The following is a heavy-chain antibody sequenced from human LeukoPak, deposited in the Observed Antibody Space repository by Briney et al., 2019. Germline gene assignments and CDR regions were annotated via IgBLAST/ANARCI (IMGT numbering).Heavy chain of an antibody. CDR2: MTSVTYI. V-gene: IGHV3-21*01. CDR3: ASADYYGSGSHYTFRGLDY. Sequence: PGGSLRLSCAASGFAFSSYSMHWVRQAPGKGLEWVSSMTSVTYIYYAASVKCRFTISRDNAKNSLYLQMNNLRVEDTAVYYCASADYYGSGSHYTFRGLDYWGQGTLVTVSS. D-gene: IGHD3-10*01. J-gene: IGHJ4*02. CDR1: GFAFSSYS.